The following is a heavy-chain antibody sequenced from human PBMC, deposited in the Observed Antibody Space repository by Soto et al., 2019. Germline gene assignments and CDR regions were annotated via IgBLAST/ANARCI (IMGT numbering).Heavy chain of an antibody. Sequence: SVKVSCKASGGTFSSYAISWVRQAPGQGLEWMGGIIPLFGTPNCAQKFQVRVTITADESTSTAFMELSSLRSEDTAVYYCAISPRRTPPAYWGQGTLVTVSS. CDR1: GGTFSSYA. CDR2: IIPLFGTP. J-gene: IGHJ1*01. D-gene: IGHD1-7*01. CDR3: AISPRRTPPAY. V-gene: IGHV1-69*13.